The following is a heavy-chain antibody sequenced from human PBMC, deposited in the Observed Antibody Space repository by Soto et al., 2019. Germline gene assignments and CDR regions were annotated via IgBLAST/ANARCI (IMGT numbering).Heavy chain of an antibody. CDR3: AREAWVPTYYDFWSGPTPSGGMDV. D-gene: IGHD3-3*01. J-gene: IGHJ6*02. CDR2: MNPNSGNT. Sequence: GASVKVSCKASGYTFTSYDINWVRQATGQGLEWMGWMNPNSGNTGYAQKFQGRVTMTRNTSISTAYMELSSLRSEDTAVYYCAREAWVPTYYDFWSGPTPSGGMDVWGQGTTVTV. V-gene: IGHV1-8*01. CDR1: GYTFTSYD.